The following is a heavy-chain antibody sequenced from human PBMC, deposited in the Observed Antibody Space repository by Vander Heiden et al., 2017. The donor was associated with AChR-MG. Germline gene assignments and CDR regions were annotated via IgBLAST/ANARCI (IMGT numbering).Heavy chain of an antibody. V-gene: IGHV5-51*01. Sequence: EVQLVQSGAEVKKPGESLKISCKGSGYSFTSSWTGWVRQMPGKGLEWMGIIYPGDSDTRYSPSFQGQVTIAADKSISTAYLQWSSMKASDTAMYYCARYKLGGFLEWWGWENYFDYWGHGTLVTVSS. D-gene: IGHD3-3*01. J-gene: IGHJ4*01. CDR2: IYPGDSDT. CDR1: GYSFTSSW. CDR3: ARYKLGGFLEWWGWENYFDY.